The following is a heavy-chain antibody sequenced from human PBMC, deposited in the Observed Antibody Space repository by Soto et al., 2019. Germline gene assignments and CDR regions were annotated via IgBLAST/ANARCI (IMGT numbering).Heavy chain of an antibody. CDR3: AALSAYCGGDCDYCFDY. CDR1: GFTFTSSA. CDR2: IVVGSGNT. D-gene: IGHD2-21*02. Sequence: SVKVSCKASGFTFTSSAVQWVRQARGQRLEWIGWIVVGSGNTNYAQKFQERVTITRDMSTSTAYMELSSLRSEDTAVYYCAALSAYCGGDCDYCFDYWGQGTLVTVSS. V-gene: IGHV1-58*01. J-gene: IGHJ4*02.